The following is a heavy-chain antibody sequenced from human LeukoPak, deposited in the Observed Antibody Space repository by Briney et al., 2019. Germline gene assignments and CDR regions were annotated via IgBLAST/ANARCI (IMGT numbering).Heavy chain of an antibody. V-gene: IGHV4-39*07. J-gene: IGHJ4*02. CDR3: ARDPRQLGFDY. CDR2: IYYSGST. CDR1: GGSISSSSYY. Sequence: TSETLSLTCTVSGGSISSSSYYWGWIRQPPGKGLEWIGSIYYSGSTYYNPSLKSRVTISVDTSKNQFSLKLSSVTAADTAVYYCARDPRQLGFDYWGQGTLVTVSS. D-gene: IGHD1-1*01.